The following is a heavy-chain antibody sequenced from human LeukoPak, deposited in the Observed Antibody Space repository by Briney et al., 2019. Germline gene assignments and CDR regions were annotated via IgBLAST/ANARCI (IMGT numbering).Heavy chain of an antibody. CDR3: TRSDGDPNYYQNYMDV. CDR1: GYTFTAYG. Sequence: ASVKVSCKASGYTFTAYGISWVRQAPGQGPEWLGWISGYNDNTFYTQKVQGSVTMTKDTSTSTAYLELRSLRSDDTAVYYCTRSDGDPNYYQNYMDVWGKGTTVTVSS. J-gene: IGHJ6*03. CDR2: ISGYNDNT. D-gene: IGHD1-26*01. V-gene: IGHV1-18*01.